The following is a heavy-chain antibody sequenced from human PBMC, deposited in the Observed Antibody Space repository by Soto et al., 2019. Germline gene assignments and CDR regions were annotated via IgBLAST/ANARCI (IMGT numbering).Heavy chain of an antibody. D-gene: IGHD3-3*01. CDR3: ARAPKYYDFWRGPYYLDY. J-gene: IGHJ4*02. V-gene: IGHV4-31*03. CDR1: GGSISIGGYY. CDR2: IYYSGST. Sequence: SETLSLGCTFCGGSISIGGYYWSWIRQHPGKGLEWIGYIYYSGSTYYNPSLKSRVTISVDTSKNQFSLKLSSVTAADTAVYYCARAPKYYDFWRGPYYLDYWGQGTLVTVSS.